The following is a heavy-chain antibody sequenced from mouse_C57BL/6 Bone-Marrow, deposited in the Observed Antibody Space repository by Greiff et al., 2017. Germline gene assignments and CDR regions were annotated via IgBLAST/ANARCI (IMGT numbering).Heavy chain of an antibody. CDR2: IDPRSGNT. V-gene: IGHV1-50*01. D-gene: IGHD4-1*01. J-gene: IGHJ2*01. CDR1: GYTFTSYW. Sequence: QVQLQQPGAELVKPGASVKLSCKASGYTFTSYWMQWVKQRPGQGLEWIGEIDPRSGNTYYNEKFKGKATLTADKSSSTAYMELRSLTSEDSAVYFCARWGNWCFDYWGQGTTLTVSS. CDR3: ARWGNWCFDY.